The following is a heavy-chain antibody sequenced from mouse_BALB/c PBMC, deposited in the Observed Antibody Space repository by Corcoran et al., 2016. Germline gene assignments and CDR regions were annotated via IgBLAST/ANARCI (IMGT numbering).Heavy chain of an antibody. J-gene: IGHJ2*01. Sequence: EVQLLQSGAELVKPGASVKLSCTASGFHLTDTYMHWVKQRPEQGLEWIGRIDPANGNTKYDPKFQGKATITADTSSNTAYLQLSSLTSEDTGVYYCARLTTVVDFDYWGQGTTLTVSS. D-gene: IGHD1-1*01. CDR3: ARLTTVVDFDY. V-gene: IGHV14-3*02. CDR2: IDPANGNT. CDR1: GFHLTDTY.